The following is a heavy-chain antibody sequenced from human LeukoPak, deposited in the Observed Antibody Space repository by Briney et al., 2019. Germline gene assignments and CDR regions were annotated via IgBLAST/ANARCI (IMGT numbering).Heavy chain of an antibody. CDR3: ASGLAVAGTRWFDP. CDR1: GYTFTSYG. Sequence: ASVKVSCKASGYTFTSYGISWGRQAPGQGLEWMGWISAYNGNTNYAQKLQCRVSMTTDTSTSTAYLDRRRLRSDDTAVYYCASGLAVAGTRWFDPWGKGTLVTVSP. J-gene: IGHJ5*02. V-gene: IGHV1-18*01. D-gene: IGHD6-19*01. CDR2: ISAYNGNT.